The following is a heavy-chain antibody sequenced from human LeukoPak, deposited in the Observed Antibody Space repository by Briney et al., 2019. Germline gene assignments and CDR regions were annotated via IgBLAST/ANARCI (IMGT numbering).Heavy chain of an antibody. CDR2: ITGGGSGI. CDR1: GFTFSNYA. Sequence: GGSLRLSCAASGFTFSNYAMSWVRQAPGKGLEWVSAITGGGSGIYYADSMKSRFTISRDSSKNTLYLQMNSLRVEDTAIYYCAKEPTSGYSYFDHWGQGTLVTVSS. J-gene: IGHJ4*02. CDR3: AKEPTSGYSYFDH. D-gene: IGHD3-22*01. V-gene: IGHV3-23*01.